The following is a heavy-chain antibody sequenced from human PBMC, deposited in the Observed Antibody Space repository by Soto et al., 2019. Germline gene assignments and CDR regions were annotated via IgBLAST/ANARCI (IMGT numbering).Heavy chain of an antibody. CDR1: GYAFTTYG. CDR2: ISAHNGNT. Sequence: QVHLVQSGAEVKKPGASVKVSCKGSGYAFTTYGITWVRQAPGQGLEWMGWISAHNGNTNYAQKLQGRVTVTRDTSKSAAYMELRSPRSDDTAVYDCARGRDGDYWGQGALVTVSS. J-gene: IGHJ4*02. CDR3: ARGRDGDY. V-gene: IGHV1-18*01. D-gene: IGHD6-6*01.